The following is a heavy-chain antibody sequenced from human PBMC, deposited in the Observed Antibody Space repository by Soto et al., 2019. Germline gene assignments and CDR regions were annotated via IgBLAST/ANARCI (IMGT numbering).Heavy chain of an antibody. D-gene: IGHD1-26*01. V-gene: IGHV3-30*18. CDR1: GFTFSSYG. CDR3: AKAALVEWEPPGYFDY. Sequence: GGSLRLSCAASGFTFSSYGMHWVRQAPGKGLEWVAVISYDGSNKYYADSVKGRFTISRDNSKNTLYLQMNSLRAEDTAVYYCAKAALVEWEPPGYFDYWGQGTLVTVSS. J-gene: IGHJ4*02. CDR2: ISYDGSNK.